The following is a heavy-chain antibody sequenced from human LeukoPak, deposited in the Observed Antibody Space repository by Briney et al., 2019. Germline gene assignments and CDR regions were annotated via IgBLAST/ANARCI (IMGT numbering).Heavy chain of an antibody. V-gene: IGHV3-33*01. Sequence: GGSLRLSCAAFGFTFTNHAIHWVRQAPGKGLEWVAVVWYGGRDKFYSDYVEGRFTISRDNSKNTVNLQMNSLRAEDTAIYYCARYSGSSLDYWGQGTLVTVSS. CDR1: GFTFTNHA. CDR3: ARYSGSSLDY. D-gene: IGHD3-10*01. J-gene: IGHJ4*02. CDR2: VWYGGRDK.